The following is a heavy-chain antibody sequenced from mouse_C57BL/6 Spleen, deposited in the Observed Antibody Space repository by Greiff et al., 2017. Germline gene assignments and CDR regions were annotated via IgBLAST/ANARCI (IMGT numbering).Heavy chain of an antibody. D-gene: IGHD2-13*01. CDR2: ISSGGDYI. Sequence: EVKLMESGEGLVKPGGSLKLSCAASGFTFSSYAMSWVRQTPEKRLEWVAYISSGGDYIYYADTVKGRFTISRDNARNTLYLQMSSLKSEDTAMYYCTRRGLGGDYGDDYYAMDYWGQGTSVTVSS. CDR1: GFTFSSYA. V-gene: IGHV5-9-1*02. J-gene: IGHJ4*01. CDR3: TRRGLGGDYGDDYYAMDY.